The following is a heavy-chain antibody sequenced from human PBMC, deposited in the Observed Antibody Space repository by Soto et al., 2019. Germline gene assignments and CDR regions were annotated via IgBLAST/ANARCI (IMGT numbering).Heavy chain of an antibody. J-gene: IGHJ4*02. D-gene: IGHD5-12*01. V-gene: IGHV1-8*01. CDR2: MNPNSGNT. CDR3: AREDGYNPFDY. Sequence: ASVKVSCKASGYTFTSYDINWVRQATGQGLEWMGWMNPNSGNTGYAQKFQGRVTMTRNTSISTAYMELNSLRAEDTAVYYCAREDGYNPFDYWGQGTLVTVSS. CDR1: GYTFTSYD.